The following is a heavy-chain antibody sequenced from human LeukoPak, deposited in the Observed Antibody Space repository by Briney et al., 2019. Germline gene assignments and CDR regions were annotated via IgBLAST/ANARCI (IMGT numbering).Heavy chain of an antibody. CDR1: GFTFSSYA. Sequence: GGSLRLSCAASGFTFSSYAMNWVRQAPGKELEWVSGISGSGGSTYYADSVKGRFTISRDNSKNTLYLQMNSLRVEGTAVYYCAKQYDFWSGPDYWGQGTLVTVSS. V-gene: IGHV3-23*01. J-gene: IGHJ4*02. D-gene: IGHD3-3*01. CDR2: ISGSGGST. CDR3: AKQYDFWSGPDY.